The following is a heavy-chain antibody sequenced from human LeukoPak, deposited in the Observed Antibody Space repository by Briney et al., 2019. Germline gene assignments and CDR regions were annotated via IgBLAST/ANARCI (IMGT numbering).Heavy chain of an antibody. CDR1: GYIFTSYY. Sequence: GASVKVSCKASGYIFTSYYLHWVRQAPGQGLEWMGVINPNGGSTSYAQKLQGRVTVTGDTSTSTVYMELSGLRSEDAAIYYCAKDLLAETLFDPWGQGTLVTVSS. CDR2: INPNGGST. J-gene: IGHJ5*02. V-gene: IGHV1-46*01. CDR3: AKDLLAETLFDP.